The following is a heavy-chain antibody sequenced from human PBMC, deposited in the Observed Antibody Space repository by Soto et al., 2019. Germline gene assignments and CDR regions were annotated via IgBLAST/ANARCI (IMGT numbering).Heavy chain of an antibody. V-gene: IGHV1-69*13. Sequence: SVKVSCKASGGTFSSYAISWVRQAPGQGLEWMGGIIPIFGTANYAQKFQGRVTITADESTSTAYMELSSLRSEDTAVYYCARAGGYCISTSCYGDLYYYYYGMDVWG. D-gene: IGHD2-2*01. CDR2: IIPIFGTA. CDR3: ARAGGYCISTSCYGDLYYYYYGMDV. CDR1: GGTFSSYA. J-gene: IGHJ6*02.